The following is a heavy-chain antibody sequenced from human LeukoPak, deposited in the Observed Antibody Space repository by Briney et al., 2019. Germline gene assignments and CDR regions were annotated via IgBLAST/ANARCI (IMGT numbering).Heavy chain of an antibody. CDR1: GGSISSSSYY. Sequence: SETLSLTCTVSGGSISSSSYYWGWIRQPPGKGLEWIGSIYYSGSTYYNPSLKSRVTISVDTSRNQFSLKLSSVTAADTAVYYCARDPIISNAFDIWGQGTMVTVSS. CDR2: IYYSGST. J-gene: IGHJ3*02. V-gene: IGHV4-39*07. CDR3: ARDPIISNAFDI. D-gene: IGHD3-10*01.